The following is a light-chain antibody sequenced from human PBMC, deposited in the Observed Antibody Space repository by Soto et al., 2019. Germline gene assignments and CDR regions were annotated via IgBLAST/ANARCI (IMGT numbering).Light chain of an antibody. Sequence: DIQMTQSPSSVSASVGDRVTITCRASQDITNWLAWYQQKPGKAPKLLIYAASSLQSGVPSRFSGSGSGTDFTLTISSLQTEDFATYYCQQANTFPWTFGQGTKVEI. CDR3: QQANTFPWT. V-gene: IGKV1-12*01. CDR1: QDITNW. J-gene: IGKJ1*01. CDR2: AAS.